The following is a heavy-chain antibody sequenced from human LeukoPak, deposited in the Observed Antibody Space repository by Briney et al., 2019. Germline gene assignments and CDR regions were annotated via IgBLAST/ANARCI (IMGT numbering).Heavy chain of an antibody. V-gene: IGHV4-34*01. J-gene: IGHJ4*02. CDR2: INHSGST. CDR3: ARDWGTTVTTDRYFDY. CDR1: GGSFSGYY. D-gene: IGHD4-17*01. Sequence: SETLSLTCAVYGGSFSGYYWSWIRQPPGKGLEWIGEINHSGSTNYNPSLKSRVTISVDTSKNQFSLKLSSVTAADTAVYYCARDWGTTVTTDRYFDYWGQGTLVTVSS.